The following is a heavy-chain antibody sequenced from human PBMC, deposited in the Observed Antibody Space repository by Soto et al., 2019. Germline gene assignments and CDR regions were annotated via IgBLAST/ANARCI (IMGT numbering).Heavy chain of an antibody. J-gene: IGHJ5*02. CDR2: INHSGST. V-gene: IGHV4-34*01. CDR1: CGSFIGYY. Sequence: PSETLSLTCTFYCGSFIGYYWSWIRQPPGKGLEWIGEINHSGSTNYNPSLKSRVTISVDTSKNQFSLKLSSVTAADTAVYYCARFSGYCSSTSCYRLFDPWGQGTLVTVSS. D-gene: IGHD2-2*02. CDR3: ARFSGYCSSTSCYRLFDP.